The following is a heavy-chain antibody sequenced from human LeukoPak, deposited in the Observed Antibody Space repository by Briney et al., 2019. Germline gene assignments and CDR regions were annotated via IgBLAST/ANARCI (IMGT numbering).Heavy chain of an antibody. CDR1: GYRFSSYW. J-gene: IGHJ5*02. CDR3: ARQEYCSGGSCYTWFDP. Sequence: GESLQISCKDSGYRFSSYWIAWVRQMPGKGLEWMGIIYPADSDIRYSPSFQGQVTISADKSISTAYLQWSSLKASDTAMYYCARQEYCSGGSCYTWFDPWGQGTLVIVSS. CDR2: IYPADSDI. D-gene: IGHD2-15*01. V-gene: IGHV5-51*01.